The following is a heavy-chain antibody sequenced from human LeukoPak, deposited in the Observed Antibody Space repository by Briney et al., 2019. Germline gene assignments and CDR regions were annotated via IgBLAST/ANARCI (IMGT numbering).Heavy chain of an antibody. Sequence: GGSLRLSCAASGFTVSSNYMSWVRQAPGKGLEWVSVIYSGGSTYYADSVKGRFTISRDNSKNTLYLQMNSLRAEDTAVYCCAKDEGGGYSYGYGGYFDYWGQGTLVTVSS. CDR2: IYSGGST. J-gene: IGHJ4*02. CDR3: AKDEGGGYSYGYGGYFDY. V-gene: IGHV3-66*01. D-gene: IGHD5-18*01. CDR1: GFTVSSNY.